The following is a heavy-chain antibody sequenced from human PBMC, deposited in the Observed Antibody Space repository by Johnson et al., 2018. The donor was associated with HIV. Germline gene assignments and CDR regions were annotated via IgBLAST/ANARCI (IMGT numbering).Heavy chain of an antibody. CDR2: ISYDGSNK. D-gene: IGHD1-26*01. CDR1: GFTFSSYA. CDR3: ARESGSSGAFDI. J-gene: IGHJ3*02. V-gene: IGHV3-30-3*01. Sequence: QVQVVESGGGVVQPGRSLRLSCAASGFTFSSYAMHWVRQAPGKGLEWVAVISYDGSNKYYADSVKGRFTISRDNSKNTLYLQMNSLRAEDTAVYYCARESGSSGAFDIWGQGTMVTVSS.